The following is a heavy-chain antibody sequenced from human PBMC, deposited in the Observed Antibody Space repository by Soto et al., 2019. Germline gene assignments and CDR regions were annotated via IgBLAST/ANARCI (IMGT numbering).Heavy chain of an antibody. CDR2: IYYSGST. Sequence: SETLSLTCTVSGGSISSYYWSWIRQPPGKGLEWIGYIYYSGSTNYNPSLKSRVTISVDTSKNQFSLKLSSVTAADTAVYYCARVGHYDFWSGYGTKNGMDVWGQGTTVTVSS. CDR1: GGSISSYY. J-gene: IGHJ6*02. CDR3: ARVGHYDFWSGYGTKNGMDV. V-gene: IGHV4-59*01. D-gene: IGHD3-3*01.